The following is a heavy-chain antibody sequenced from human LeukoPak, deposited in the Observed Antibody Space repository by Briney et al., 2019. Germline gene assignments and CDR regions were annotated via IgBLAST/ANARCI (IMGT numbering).Heavy chain of an antibody. CDR2: INPNSGGT. V-gene: IGHV1-2*02. D-gene: IGHD3-16*01. CDR3: ARGLHPGGAFDI. CDR1: GYTFTGYY. Sequence: ASVKVSCKASGYTFTGYYMHWVRQAPGQGLEWMGWINPNSGGTNYAQKFQGRVTTTRDTSISTAYMELSRLRSDDTAVYYCARGLHPGGAFDIWGQGTMVTVSS. J-gene: IGHJ3*02.